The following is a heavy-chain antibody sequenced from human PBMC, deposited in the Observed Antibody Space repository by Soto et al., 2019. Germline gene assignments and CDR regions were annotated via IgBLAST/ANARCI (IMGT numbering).Heavy chain of an antibody. Sequence: ASVKVSCKVSGYTLTELSMHWVRQAPGKGLEWMGGFDPEDGETIYAQKFQGRVTMTEDASTDTAYMELSSLRSEDTAVYYCATVGNWNFYYYYYGIDVWGQGTTVTVSS. CDR1: GYTLTELS. D-gene: IGHD1-7*01. J-gene: IGHJ6*02. CDR3: ATVGNWNFYYYYYGIDV. CDR2: FDPEDGET. V-gene: IGHV1-24*01.